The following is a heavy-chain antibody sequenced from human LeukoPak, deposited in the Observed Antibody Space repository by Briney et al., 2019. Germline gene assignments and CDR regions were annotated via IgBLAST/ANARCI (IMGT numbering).Heavy chain of an antibody. CDR2: ISSSSSYI. V-gene: IGHV3-21*01. Sequence: GGSLRLSCAASGFTFSSYSMNWVRQAPGKGLEWVSSISSSSSYIYYADSVKGRFTISRDNSKNTLYLQMNSLRAEDTAVYYCARRAVGGYYYYGMDVWGQGTTVTVSS. J-gene: IGHJ6*02. CDR1: GFTFSSYS. CDR3: ARRAVGGYYYYGMDV. D-gene: IGHD2-15*01.